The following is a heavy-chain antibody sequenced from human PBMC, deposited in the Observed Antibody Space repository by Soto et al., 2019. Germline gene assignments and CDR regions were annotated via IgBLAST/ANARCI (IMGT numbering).Heavy chain of an antibody. D-gene: IGHD3-10*01. Sequence: QVQLQESGPGLVKPSETLSLTCTVSGGSVSSGSYYWSWIRQPPGKGLEWIGYMYYSGTTNYNPSLKSRVTISVDTSKNQFSLKLSSVTAADTAVFYCARGPGNYYNWNYFDYWGQGTLVTVSS. CDR1: GGSVSSGSYY. CDR2: MYYSGTT. CDR3: ARGPGNYYNWNYFDY. J-gene: IGHJ4*02. V-gene: IGHV4-61*01.